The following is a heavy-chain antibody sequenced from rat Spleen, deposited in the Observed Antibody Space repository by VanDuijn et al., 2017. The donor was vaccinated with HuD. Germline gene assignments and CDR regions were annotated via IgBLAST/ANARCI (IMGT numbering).Heavy chain of an antibody. CDR2: ISYDGGST. D-gene: IGHD1-4*01. CDR1: GFTFSDYY. V-gene: IGHV5-20*01. J-gene: IGHJ4*01. Sequence: EVQLAESGGGLVQPGRSLKLSCAASGFTFSDYYMAWVRQAPTKGLEWVASISYDGGSTYYRDSVKGRFTISRDNAKSSLYLQMDSLRSEDTATYYCTTDPPQDIYYPGMGVMDAWGQGASVTVSS. CDR3: TTDPPQDIYYPGMGVMDA.